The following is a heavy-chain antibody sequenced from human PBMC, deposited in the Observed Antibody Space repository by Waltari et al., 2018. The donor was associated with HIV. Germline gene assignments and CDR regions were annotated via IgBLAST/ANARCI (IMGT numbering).Heavy chain of an antibody. J-gene: IGHJ6*02. CDR2: IRYDGSNK. D-gene: IGHD6-6*01. CDR1: GFTFSSYG. CDR3: ARGGGWAARQAYYYGMDV. V-gene: IGHV3-30*02. Sequence: AASGFTFSSYGMHWVRQAPGKGLEWVAFIRYDGSNKYYADSVKGRFTNSKDNSKNTVYLKINSLRAEDTAVYYCARGGGWAARQAYYYGMDVWGQGTTVTVSS.